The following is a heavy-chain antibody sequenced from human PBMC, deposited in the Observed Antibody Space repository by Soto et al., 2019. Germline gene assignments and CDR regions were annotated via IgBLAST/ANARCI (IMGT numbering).Heavy chain of an antibody. CDR3: VRVGMLGTVLGSWFDP. V-gene: IGHV4-4*07. CDR1: GGSISSYY. J-gene: IGHJ5*02. Sequence: SETLSLTCSVSGGSISSYYWSWIRQPAGKGLEWVGRISTSGSTNYNPSLKSRVTMSVDTSKNHFSLNLRSVTAADTAFYYRVRVGMLGTVLGSWFDPWGQGTLVTVYS. D-gene: IGHD3-16*01. CDR2: ISTSGST.